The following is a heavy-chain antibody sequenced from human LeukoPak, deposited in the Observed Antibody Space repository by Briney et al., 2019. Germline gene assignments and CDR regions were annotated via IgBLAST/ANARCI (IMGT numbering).Heavy chain of an antibody. CDR3: AKDRTYYYDRDAFDI. CDR1: GFTFRSYD. D-gene: IGHD3-22*01. J-gene: IGHJ3*02. Sequence: GGSLRLSCAASGFTFRSYDMHWVRQAPGKGLEWVALISYDGSNKYSADSVKGRFTISRDNSKNTLYLQMNSLRAEDTAVYYCAKDRTYYYDRDAFDIWGQGTMVTVSS. V-gene: IGHV3-30*18. CDR2: ISYDGSNK.